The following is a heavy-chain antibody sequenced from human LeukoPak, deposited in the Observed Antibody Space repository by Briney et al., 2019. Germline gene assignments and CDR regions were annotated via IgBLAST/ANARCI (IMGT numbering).Heavy chain of an antibody. J-gene: IGHJ4*02. Sequence: ASVKVSCKVSGFTFIDFYMHWVRQAPGKGLEWMGLVDPEDNKTTYTEKFQGRGTLTADTSTDTAYMELISLRSEDTAVYYCATYNNDNPGGFDYWGQGTLLTVSS. CDR1: GFTFIDFY. V-gene: IGHV1-69-2*01. CDR2: VDPEDNKT. CDR3: ATYNNDNPGGFDY. D-gene: IGHD1-1*01.